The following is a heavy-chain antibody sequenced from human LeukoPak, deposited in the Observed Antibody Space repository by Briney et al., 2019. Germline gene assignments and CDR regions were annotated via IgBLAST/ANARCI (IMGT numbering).Heavy chain of an antibody. V-gene: IGHV4-4*07. CDR1: GGSISSYY. D-gene: IGHD2-15*01. CDR3: ARQPQARCVFDI. Sequence: SETLSLTCTVSGGSISSYYWSWIRQPAGQGLEWIGRIYTSGSTNYNPSLKSRVTLSLDTSKNQFSLKLSSVTAADPAVYSGARQPQARCVFDIWGPRTHGTLSS. CDR2: IYTSGST. J-gene: IGHJ3*02.